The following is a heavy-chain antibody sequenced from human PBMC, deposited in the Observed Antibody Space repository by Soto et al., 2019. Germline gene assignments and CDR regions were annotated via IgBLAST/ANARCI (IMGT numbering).Heavy chain of an antibody. CDR1: GGSISSGGYY. Sequence: SETLSLTCTVSGGSISSGGYYWSWIRQHPGKGLEWIGYIYYSGSTYYNPSLKSRVTISVDTSKNQFSLKLSSVTAADTAVYYCANRRGYSGYDESYFDYWGQGTLVTVSS. V-gene: IGHV4-31*03. CDR3: ANRRGYSGYDESYFDY. D-gene: IGHD5-12*01. CDR2: IYYSGST. J-gene: IGHJ4*02.